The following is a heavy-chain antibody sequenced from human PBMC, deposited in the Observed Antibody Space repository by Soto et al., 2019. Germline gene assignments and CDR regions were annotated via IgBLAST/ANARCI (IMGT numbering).Heavy chain of an antibody. J-gene: IGHJ4*02. CDR1: GGSISMGGYY. V-gene: IGHV4-31*03. CDR3: ARYKITMVRGGPYYFDY. CDR2: IYYSGST. Sequence: TLSLTCTVSGGSISMGGYYWSWIRQHPGKGLEWTGYIYYSGSTYYNPSLKSRVTISVDTSKNQFSLKLSSVTAADTAVYYCARYKITMVRGGPYYFDYWGKGTLVTVSS. D-gene: IGHD3-10*01.